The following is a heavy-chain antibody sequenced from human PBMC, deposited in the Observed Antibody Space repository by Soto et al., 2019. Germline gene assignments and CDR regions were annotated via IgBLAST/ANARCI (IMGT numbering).Heavy chain of an antibody. J-gene: IGHJ4*02. CDR3: AHRPTWGYNPAFLPYFDY. Sequence: SGPTLVNPTQTLTLTCTFSGFSLSTSGVGVGWIRQPPGKALKWLALIYWNDDKRYSPSLKSRLTITKDTSKNQVVLTMTNMDPVDTATYYCAHRPTWGYNPAFLPYFDYWGQGTLVTVSS. CDR2: IYWNDDK. CDR1: GFSLSTSGVG. D-gene: IGHD1-1*01. V-gene: IGHV2-5*01.